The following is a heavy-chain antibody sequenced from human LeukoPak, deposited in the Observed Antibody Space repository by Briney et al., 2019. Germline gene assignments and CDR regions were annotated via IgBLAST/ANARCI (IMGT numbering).Heavy chain of an antibody. CDR2: ISYDGSNK. V-gene: IGHV3-30*03. CDR1: GFTFSNYG. D-gene: IGHD5-24*01. CDR3: ARGPLTGRWPDMGFDY. J-gene: IGHJ4*02. Sequence: GGSLRLSCGASGFTFSNYGMHWVRQAPGKGLEWVAVISYDGSNKNYADSVKGRFTISRDNSKNTLYLQMNSLRAEDTAVYYCARGPLTGRWPDMGFDYWGQGTLVTVSS.